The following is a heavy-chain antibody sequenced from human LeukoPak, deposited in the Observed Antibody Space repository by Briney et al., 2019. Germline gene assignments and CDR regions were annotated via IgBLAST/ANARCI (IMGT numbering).Heavy chain of an antibody. CDR3: GLGFSGPPYYYYYMDV. CDR1: GGTFSSYA. J-gene: IGHJ6*03. D-gene: IGHD5-18*01. Sequence: SVRVSCKASGGTFSSYAISWVRQAPGQGLEWMGGIIPIFGTANYAQKFQGRVTITTDESTSTAYMELSSLRSEDTAVYYCGLGFSGPPYYYYYMDVWGKGTTVTVSS. CDR2: IIPIFGTA. V-gene: IGHV1-69*05.